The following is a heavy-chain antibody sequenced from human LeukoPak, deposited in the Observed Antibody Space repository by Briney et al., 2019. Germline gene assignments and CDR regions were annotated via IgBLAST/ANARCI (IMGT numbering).Heavy chain of an antibody. V-gene: IGHV3-23*01. CDR3: AKHPRSQLWYAYFDY. CDR2: ISGSGGST. J-gene: IGHJ4*02. CDR1: GFTFSSYA. Sequence: TGGSLRLSCAASGFTFSSYAMSWVRQAPGKGLEWVSAISGSGGSTYYADSVKGRFTISRDNSKNTLYLQMNSLRAEDTAVYYCAKHPRSQLWYAYFDYWGQGTLVTVSS. D-gene: IGHD5-18*01.